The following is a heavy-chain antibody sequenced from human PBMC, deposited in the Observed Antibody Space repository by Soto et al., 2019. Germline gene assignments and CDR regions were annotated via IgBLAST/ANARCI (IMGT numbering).Heavy chain of an antibody. CDR3: GRDLGYCSSISCNPHYYYYGMDV. CDR1: GFTFSSHA. V-gene: IGHV3-30-3*01. Sequence: GGSLRLSCAASGFTFSSHAMHWVRQAPGKGLEWVVVISYDGSNRYYLDSVKGRFTISRDNSKNTLYLQMNSLRVEDTAVYYCGRDLGYCSSISCNPHYYYYGMDVWGQGTTVTVSS. CDR2: ISYDGSNR. D-gene: IGHD2-2*01. J-gene: IGHJ6*02.